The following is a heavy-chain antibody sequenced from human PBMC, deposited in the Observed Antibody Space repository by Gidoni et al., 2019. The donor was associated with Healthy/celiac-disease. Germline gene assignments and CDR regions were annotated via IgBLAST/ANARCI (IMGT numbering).Heavy chain of an antibody. J-gene: IGHJ4*02. V-gene: IGHV3-7*03. D-gene: IGHD2-21*01. Sequence: EVQLVESGGGLVQPGGSLRLSCAAPGLTFLSYWMSWVRQAPGKGLEWVENRKQDGSEKYYVDSVKGRFTISRDNAKNSLYLQMNSLRAEDTAVYYCARDYSISGDKGPEFDYWGQGTLVTVSS. CDR3: ARDYSISGDKGPEFDY. CDR2: RKQDGSEK. CDR1: GLTFLSYW.